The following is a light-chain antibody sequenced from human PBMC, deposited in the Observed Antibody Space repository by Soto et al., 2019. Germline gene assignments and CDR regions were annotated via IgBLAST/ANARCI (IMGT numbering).Light chain of an antibody. CDR2: DTS. CDR3: QQYGSSPIT. CDR1: LSVSVY. Sequence: VVLTQSPATLSLSPGERATLSCRTSLSVSVYLDWYQQKPGLAPRLLIHDTSTRASGIPDRFSGSKSGTDFTLTIRGLEPEDAAMYYCQQYGSSPITFGQGTRLEIK. J-gene: IGKJ5*01. V-gene: IGKV3D-20*01.